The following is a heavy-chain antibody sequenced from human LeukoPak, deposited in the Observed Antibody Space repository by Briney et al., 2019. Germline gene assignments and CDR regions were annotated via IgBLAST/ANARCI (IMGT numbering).Heavy chain of an antibody. CDR3: ARGRAGYSYGSTPDY. V-gene: IGHV1-69*04. Sequence: GASVKVSCKASGGTFSSYAISWVRQAPGQGLEWMGRIIPILGIANYAQKFQGRVTITADKSTSTAYMELSSLRSEDTAVYYCARGRAGYSYGSTPDYWGQGTLVTVSS. D-gene: IGHD5-18*01. CDR1: GGTFSSYA. CDR2: IIPILGIA. J-gene: IGHJ4*02.